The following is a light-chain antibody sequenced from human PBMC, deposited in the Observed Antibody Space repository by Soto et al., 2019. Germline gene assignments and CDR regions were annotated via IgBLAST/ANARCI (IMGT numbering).Light chain of an antibody. Sequence: DIQLTQSPSFLSASVGDRVTITCQASQGISSYLAWYQRKPGKAPKLLIYSASTLQSGVPSRFSGSGSGTEFTLTISSLQPEDFAVYYCQQFENWPWTFGQGTKVEIK. CDR2: SAS. V-gene: IGKV1-9*01. CDR1: QGISSY. CDR3: QQFENWPWT. J-gene: IGKJ1*01.